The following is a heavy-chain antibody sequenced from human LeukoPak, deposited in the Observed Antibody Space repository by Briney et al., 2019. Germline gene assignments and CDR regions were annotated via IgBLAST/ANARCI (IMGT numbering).Heavy chain of an antibody. CDR3: ARRVAYSSSPYYYGTDV. CDR2: ISAYNGNT. V-gene: IGHV1-18*01. CDR1: GYTFTSYG. D-gene: IGHD6-13*01. Sequence: GASVKVSCKASGYTFTSYGISWVRQAPGQGLEWMGWISAYNGNTNYAQKFQGRVTITADKSTSTAYMELSSLRSEDTAVYYCARRVAYSSSPYYYGTDVWGQGTTVTVSS. J-gene: IGHJ6*02.